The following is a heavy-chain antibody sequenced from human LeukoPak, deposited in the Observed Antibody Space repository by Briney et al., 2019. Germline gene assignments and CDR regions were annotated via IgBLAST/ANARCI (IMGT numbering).Heavy chain of an antibody. CDR3: AKAEGGSTSWYDFYDYGMDV. J-gene: IGHJ6*04. D-gene: IGHD2/OR15-2a*01. CDR1: GFTFNRYA. CDR2: ISNDGTKA. V-gene: IGHV3-30*18. Sequence: GGSLRLSCAASGFTFNRYAMHWVRQAPGKGLEWVAVISNDGTKAYSVDSVKGRFTISRDNSKSTLYLTMNSLRAEDTAVHYCAKAEGGSTSWYDFYDYGMDVWGKGTTVTVSS.